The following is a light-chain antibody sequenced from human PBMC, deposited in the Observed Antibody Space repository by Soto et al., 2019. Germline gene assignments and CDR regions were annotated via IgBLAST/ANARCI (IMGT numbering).Light chain of an antibody. CDR2: GAS. Sequence: EIVMTQSPATLSVSPGERATLSCRASQSVSTNLAWYQQKPGQAPRLLIYGASTRPTGIPARFSGSASGTEFTLPISSLQSEDFAVYYCQQGFTFGPGTKVDIK. V-gene: IGKV3-15*01. J-gene: IGKJ3*01. CDR3: QQGFT. CDR1: QSVSTN.